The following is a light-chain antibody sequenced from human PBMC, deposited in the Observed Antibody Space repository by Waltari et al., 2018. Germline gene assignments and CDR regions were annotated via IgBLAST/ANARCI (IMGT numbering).Light chain of an antibody. V-gene: IGKV2-30*01. CDR2: RVS. J-gene: IGKJ2*01. CDR1: QILVYADGNTY. Sequence: EVVMTQSPLSLPVTLGQPASISCRPSQILVYADGNTYLNWFHQRPGQSPRRLIYRVSVRDSGVPDRFSGSGSGTDFTLMISRVEAEDVGVYYCMQGTHLPYTFGQGTKLEIK. CDR3: MQGTHLPYT.